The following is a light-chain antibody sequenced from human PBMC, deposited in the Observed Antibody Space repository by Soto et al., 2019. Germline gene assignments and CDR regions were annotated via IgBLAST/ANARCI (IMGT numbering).Light chain of an antibody. V-gene: IGKV1-5*03. Sequence: DIRMTQSPSTLSAFVADRVTITCRASQSISSWLAWYQQKPGQAPKLLIYKASTLQSGVPSRFSGSGSGTEFTLAISSLQPDDSATYYCQQYNDNWTFGQGTKVEIK. J-gene: IGKJ1*01. CDR3: QQYNDNWT. CDR1: QSISSW. CDR2: KAS.